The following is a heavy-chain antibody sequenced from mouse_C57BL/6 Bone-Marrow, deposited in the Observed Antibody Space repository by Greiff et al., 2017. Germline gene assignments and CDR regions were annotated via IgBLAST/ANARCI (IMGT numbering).Heavy chain of an antibody. CDR3: ARGGDFPFAY. J-gene: IGHJ3*01. Sequence: VQLKQSGPELVKPGASVKIPCKASGYTFTDYNMDWVKQSHGKSLEWIGDINPNNGGTIYNQKFKGKATLTVDKSSSTAYMELRSLTSEDTAVYYCARGGDFPFAYWGQGTLVTVSA. V-gene: IGHV1-18*01. CDR2: INPNNGGT. CDR1: GYTFTDYN.